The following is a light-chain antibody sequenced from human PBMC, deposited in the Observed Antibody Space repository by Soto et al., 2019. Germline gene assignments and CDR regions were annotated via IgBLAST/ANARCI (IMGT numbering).Light chain of an antibody. V-gene: IGKV3-15*01. CDR1: QSVSSN. CDR2: GES. CDR3: QQYNNWPPTWT. Sequence: EIVMTQSPATLSVSPGERATLSCRASQSVSSNLAWYQQKPGQAPTPLLYGESTRATGIPARFSGSGSGTEFTLTISSLQSEDFAVYYCQQYNNWPPTWTFGQGTKVDIK. J-gene: IGKJ1*01.